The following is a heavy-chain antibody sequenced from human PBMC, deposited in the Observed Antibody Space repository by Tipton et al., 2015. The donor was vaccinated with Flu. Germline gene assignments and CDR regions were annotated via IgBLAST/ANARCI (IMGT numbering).Heavy chain of an antibody. V-gene: IGHV3-7*03. J-gene: IGHJ4*02. D-gene: IGHD6-19*01. CDR3: ARDGYAVGLSD. CDR1: GFTFTRDW. CDR2: IRQDGSEK. Sequence: SLRLSCVASGFTFTRDWMSWVRQAPGKGLEWVANIRQDGSEKYYVDSVKGRFSISRDNAENSLYLQMNSLRVEDTAVYYCARDGYAVGLSDWGQGTLVSVSS.